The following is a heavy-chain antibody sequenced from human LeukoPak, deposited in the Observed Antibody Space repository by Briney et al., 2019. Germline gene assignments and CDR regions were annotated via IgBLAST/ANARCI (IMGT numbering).Heavy chain of an antibody. CDR2: IYYSGST. CDR3: ARHDYYGGNIPDY. J-gene: IGHJ4*02. V-gene: IGHV4-39*01. Sequence: SETLSLTCTVSGGSISSSSYYWGWIRQPPGKGLEWIGNIYYSGSTYYNPSLKSRVTISVDTSKSQFSLKLSSVTAADTAVYYCARHDYYGGNIPDYWGQGTLVTVSS. D-gene: IGHD4-23*01. CDR1: GGSISSSSYY.